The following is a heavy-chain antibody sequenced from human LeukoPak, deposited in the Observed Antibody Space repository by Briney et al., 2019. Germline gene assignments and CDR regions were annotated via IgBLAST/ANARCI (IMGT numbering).Heavy chain of an antibody. V-gene: IGHV4-39*01. Sequence: SETLSLTCTVSGASISSSFWSWIRQPPGKGLEWIGSIYYSGRTYYNPSLKSRVTISVDTSKNQFSLKLSSVTAADTAVYYCAKHGGYDSSGYWFDPWGQGTLVTVSS. CDR3: AKHGGYDSSGYWFDP. CDR2: IYYSGRT. J-gene: IGHJ5*02. CDR1: GASISSSF. D-gene: IGHD3-22*01.